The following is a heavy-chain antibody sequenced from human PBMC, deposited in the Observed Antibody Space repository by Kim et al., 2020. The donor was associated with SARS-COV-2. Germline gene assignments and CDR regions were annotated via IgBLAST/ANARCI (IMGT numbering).Heavy chain of an antibody. V-gene: IGHV3-49*02. Sequence: VKGRFTISRDDSKGIAYLQMNSLKTEDTAVYYCTRDALGYCSSTSCNFDYWGQGTLVTVSS. D-gene: IGHD2-2*01. CDR3: TRDALGYCSSTSCNFDY. J-gene: IGHJ4*02.